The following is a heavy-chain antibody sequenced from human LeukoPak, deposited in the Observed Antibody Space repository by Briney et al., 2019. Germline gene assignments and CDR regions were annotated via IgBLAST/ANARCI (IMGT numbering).Heavy chain of an antibody. D-gene: IGHD6-6*01. CDR1: GFTFTNYW. J-gene: IGHJ4*02. V-gene: IGHV3-74*01. CDR3: ARSSWSTADY. Sequence: GGSLRLSCAASGFTFTNYWTHWVRQAPGKGLVWVSRINSDGSITSYADSVKGRFTISRDNAKNTLYLQMNSLRAEDTAVYYCARSSWSTADYWGQGTLVTVSS. CDR2: INSDGSIT.